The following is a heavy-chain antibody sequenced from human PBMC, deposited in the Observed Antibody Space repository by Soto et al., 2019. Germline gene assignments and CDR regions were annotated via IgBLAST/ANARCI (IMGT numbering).Heavy chain of an antibody. D-gene: IGHD3-16*02. V-gene: IGHV3-48*02. CDR3: ARDRYYAFDI. J-gene: IGHJ3*02. CDR2: ISGSGSPT. CDR1: GFTFSSYS. Sequence: PGGSLRLSCAASGFTFSSYSMNWVRQAPGKGLEWISYISGSGSPTYYADSVKGRFTISRDNAKNSLYLQMNSLRDEDTAVCYCARDRYYAFDIWGQGTMVTVSS.